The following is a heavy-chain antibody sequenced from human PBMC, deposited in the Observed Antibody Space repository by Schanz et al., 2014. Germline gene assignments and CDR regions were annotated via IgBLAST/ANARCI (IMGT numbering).Heavy chain of an antibody. CDR2: INAGSSHT. V-gene: IGHV3-11*06. Sequence: QVQLVESGGGVVQRGGSLRLSCAVSGFTVNTNYMSWIRQAPGKGMECIAYINAGSSHTYFAESVKGRFTISRDNAKNSLYLQMNSLGLEDTGVYFCAKGSGSGTYSHLDYWGQGTLVTVSS. CDR3: AKGSGSGTYSHLDY. CDR1: GFTVNTNY. J-gene: IGHJ4*02. D-gene: IGHD3-10*01.